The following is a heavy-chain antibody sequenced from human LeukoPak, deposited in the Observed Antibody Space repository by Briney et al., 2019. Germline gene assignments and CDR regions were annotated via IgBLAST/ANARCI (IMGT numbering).Heavy chain of an antibody. CDR2: INPNSGGT. D-gene: IGHD5-18*01. Sequence: EASVKVSCKASGYTFTGYYMHWVQQAPGQGLEWMGWINPNSGGTNYAQKFQGRVTMTRDTSISTAYMELSRLRSDDTAVYYCARRFPVTAMASRRAFDIWGQGTMVTVSS. CDR1: GYTFTGYY. J-gene: IGHJ3*02. V-gene: IGHV1-2*02. CDR3: ARRFPVTAMASRRAFDI.